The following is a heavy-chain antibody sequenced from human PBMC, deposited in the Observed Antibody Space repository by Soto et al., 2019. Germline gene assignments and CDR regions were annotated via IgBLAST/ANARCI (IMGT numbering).Heavy chain of an antibody. CDR3: ARVQSDCVDV. V-gene: IGHV3-11*01. J-gene: IGHJ6*02. Sequence: QVQLVESGGGLVKPGGSLRLSCAASGFTFSDYYMSWIRQAPGKGLEWVSYISTTGTTVYYADSMQGRFTISRDNAKNSLYLQMNSLRPDDTAVYYCARVQSDCVDVWGQGTTVTVSS. D-gene: IGHD2-21*02. CDR1: GFTFSDYY. CDR2: ISTTGTTV.